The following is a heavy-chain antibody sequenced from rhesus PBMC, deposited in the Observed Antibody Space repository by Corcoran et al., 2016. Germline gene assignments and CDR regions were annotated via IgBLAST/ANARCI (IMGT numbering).Heavy chain of an antibody. CDR3: ARVNTYHAFDF. CDR1: GYSISSAYG. D-gene: IGHD2-15*01. V-gene: IGHV4-127*01. CDR2: IGGSSGST. Sequence: QVQLQESGPGLVKPSETLSLSCDVSGYSISSAYGWNWIRQHPGKGLEGIGYIGGSSGSTDYDASLQSRVPISKDTSKTHFSLTLSSVTAADTAVYHCARVNTYHAFDFWGQGLRVTVAS. J-gene: IGHJ3*01.